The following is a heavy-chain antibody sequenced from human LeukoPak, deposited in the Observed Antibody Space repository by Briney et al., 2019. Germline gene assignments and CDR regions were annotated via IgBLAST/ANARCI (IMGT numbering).Heavy chain of an antibody. V-gene: IGHV4-59*12. CDR3: ARGSYTSGWTNFDY. D-gene: IGHD6-25*01. J-gene: IGHJ4*02. Sequence: PSETLSLTCTVSGGSISSYYWSWIRQPPGKGLEWIGYIYYSGSTNYNPSLKSRVTISVDTSKNQFSLKLSSVTAADTAVYYCARGSYTSGWTNFDYWGQGTLVTVSS. CDR1: GGSISSYY. CDR2: IYYSGST.